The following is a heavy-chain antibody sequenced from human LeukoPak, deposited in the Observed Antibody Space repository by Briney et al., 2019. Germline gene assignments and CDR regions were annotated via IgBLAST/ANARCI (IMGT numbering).Heavy chain of an antibody. CDR2: IIPIFGTA. J-gene: IGHJ4*02. CDR3: AREGVLRFLEYDY. V-gene: IGHV1-69*06. Sequence: SVKVSCKASGGTFSSYAISWVRQAPGQGLEWMGGIIPIFGTANYAQKFQGRVTITADKSTSTAYMELSSLRSEDTAVYYCAREGVLRFLEYDYWGQGTLVTVSS. D-gene: IGHD3-3*01. CDR1: GGTFSSYA.